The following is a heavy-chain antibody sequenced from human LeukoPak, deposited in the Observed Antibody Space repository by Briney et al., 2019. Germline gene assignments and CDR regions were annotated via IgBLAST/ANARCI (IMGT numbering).Heavy chain of an antibody. CDR2: IYYSGST. D-gene: IGHD6-6*01. CDR1: GGSISSYY. Sequence: SETLSLTCTVSGGSISSYYWSWIRQPPGKGLEWIGDIYYSGSTNYNPSLKSRVTISVDTSKNQFSLKLSSVTAADTAVYYCARDENSTPLREEGYFDLWGRGTLVTVSS. V-gene: IGHV4-59*01. CDR3: ARDENSTPLREEGYFDL. J-gene: IGHJ2*01.